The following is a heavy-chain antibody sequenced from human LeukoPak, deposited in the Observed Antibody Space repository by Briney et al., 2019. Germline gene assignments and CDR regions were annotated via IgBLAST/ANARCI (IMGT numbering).Heavy chain of an antibody. Sequence: GASVKVSCKASGYTFTNYDINWVRQATGQGLEWMGWMNPNNGNTGYAQKFQGRVTMTRNTSITTAYMGLSSLRSEDTAVYYCARKRLPAATRLRRDWFDPWGQGTLVTVSS. D-gene: IGHD2-2*01. CDR2: MNPNNGNT. J-gene: IGHJ5*02. CDR3: ARKRLPAATRLRRDWFDP. CDR1: GYTFTNYD. V-gene: IGHV1-8*01.